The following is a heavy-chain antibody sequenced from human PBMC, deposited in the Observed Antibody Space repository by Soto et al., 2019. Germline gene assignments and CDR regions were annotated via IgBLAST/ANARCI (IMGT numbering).Heavy chain of an antibody. D-gene: IGHD2-15*01. J-gene: IGHJ4*02. Sequence: ASVKVSCKVSGYTLTELSMHWVRQAPGKGLEWMGGFDPEDGETIYAQKFQGRVTMTEDTSTDTAYMELSSLRSEDTAVYYFATDHRYCSGGSCYSLPKNWGQGTLVSVAS. CDR2: FDPEDGET. V-gene: IGHV1-24*01. CDR3: ATDHRYCSGGSCYSLPKN. CDR1: GYTLTELS.